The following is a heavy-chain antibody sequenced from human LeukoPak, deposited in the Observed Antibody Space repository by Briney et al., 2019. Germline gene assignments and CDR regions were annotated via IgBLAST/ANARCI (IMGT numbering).Heavy chain of an antibody. V-gene: IGHV1-2*02. J-gene: IGHJ3*02. CDR2: INPNSGGT. D-gene: IGHD1-26*01. CDR1: GYTFTGYY. Sequence: ASVKVSCKASGYTFTGYYMHWVRQAPGQGLEWMGWINPNSGGTNYAQKFQGRVTTTRDTSISTAYMELSRLRSDDTAVYYRAREWELRAFDIWGQGTMVTVSS. CDR3: AREWELRAFDI.